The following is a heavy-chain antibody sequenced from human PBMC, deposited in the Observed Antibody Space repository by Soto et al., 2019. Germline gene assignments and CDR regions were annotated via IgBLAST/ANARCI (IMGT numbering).Heavy chain of an antibody. J-gene: IGHJ4*02. CDR1: GYSISAYY. Sequence: ASVKVSCKASGYSISAYYIHWVRQAPGQGLEWMGWIDPKNGGTVSAQKFQGRLTMHRDTSISTVYMDLSGLTSDDTALYYCGRDDYGIFPYWGQGSLVTVSS. CDR3: GRDDYGIFPY. V-gene: IGHV1-2*02. CDR2: IDPKNGGT. D-gene: IGHD3-10*01.